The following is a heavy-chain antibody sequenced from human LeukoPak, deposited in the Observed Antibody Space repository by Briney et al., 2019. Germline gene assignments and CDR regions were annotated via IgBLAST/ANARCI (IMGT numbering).Heavy chain of an antibody. J-gene: IGHJ4*02. CDR3: TRRNCSGGSCYDY. CDR1: GFTFSGSA. D-gene: IGHD2-15*01. Sequence: SGGSLRLSCAASGFTFSGSAMHWVRPASGKGLEWVGRIRSKTNRYATAYAASVKGRFTISRDDSKNTAYLQMNSLKTEDTAVYYCTRRNCSGGSCYDYWGQGTLVTVSS. CDR2: IRSKTNRYAT. V-gene: IGHV3-73*01.